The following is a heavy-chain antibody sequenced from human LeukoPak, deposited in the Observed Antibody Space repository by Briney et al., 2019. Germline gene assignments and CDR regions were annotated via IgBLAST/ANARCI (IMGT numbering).Heavy chain of an antibody. CDR3: AKSLDSGYSYGRTLGYYGMDV. CDR1: GFAFSSYV. Sequence: PGGSLRLSCAASGFAFSSYVMTWVRQAPGKGLEWVSGISGSGGSTYDADSVKGRFTVSRDNSKSSLYLQLNSLRAEDTAVYYCAKSLDSGYSYGRTLGYYGMDVWGQGTTVTVSS. J-gene: IGHJ6*02. D-gene: IGHD5-18*01. V-gene: IGHV3-23*01. CDR2: ISGSGGST.